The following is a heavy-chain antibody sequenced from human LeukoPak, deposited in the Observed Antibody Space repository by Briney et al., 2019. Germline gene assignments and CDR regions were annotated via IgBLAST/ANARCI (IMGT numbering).Heavy chain of an antibody. CDR2: INWNGGST. CDR1: GFTFDDSG. J-gene: IGHJ1*01. CDR3: ARDSSSWYVSEH. V-gene: IGHV3-20*04. D-gene: IGHD6-13*01. Sequence: AGGSLRLSCAASGFTFDDSGMSWVRHAPGKGLEWGSGINWNGGSTGYADSVKGRFTISRDNAKNSLYLQMNRLRAEDTALYYCARDSSSWYVSEHWGQGTLVTVSS.